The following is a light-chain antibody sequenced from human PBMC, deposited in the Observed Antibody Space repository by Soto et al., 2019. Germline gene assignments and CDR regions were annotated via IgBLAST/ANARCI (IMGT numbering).Light chain of an antibody. CDR1: QGISNY. V-gene: IGKV1-27*01. CDR3: QKYNSAPI. CDR2: AAS. J-gene: IGKJ3*01. Sequence: DIQMTQSPSSLSASVGDRVTITCRASQGISNYLAWYQQKPGKVPKLLIYAASTLQSGVPSRFSGSGSGTDFTLTISSLRPEDVATYYCQKYNSAPIFGPGTKVDIK.